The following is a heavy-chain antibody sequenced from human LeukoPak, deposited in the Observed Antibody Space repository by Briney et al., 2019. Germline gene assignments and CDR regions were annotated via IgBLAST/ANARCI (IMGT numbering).Heavy chain of an antibody. J-gene: IGHJ4*02. CDR1: GFTFSSYA. D-gene: IGHD1-20*01. CDR2: ISGSGGST. CDR3: AKDRVTGTRLKYYFDY. Sequence: GGSLRLSCAASGFTFSSYAMSWVRQAPGKGLEWVSAISGSGGSTYYADSVKGRFTISRDNSKNTLYLQMNSLRAEDTAVYYCAKDRVTGTRLKYYFDYWGQGTLVSVSS. V-gene: IGHV3-23*01.